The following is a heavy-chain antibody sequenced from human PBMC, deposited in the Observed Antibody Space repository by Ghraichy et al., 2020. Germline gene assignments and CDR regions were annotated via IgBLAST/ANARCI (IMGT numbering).Heavy chain of an antibody. D-gene: IGHD3-22*01. CDR1: GGSISSGAYY. CDR2: ISYIGST. Sequence: SETLSLTCTVSGGSISSGAYYWSWIRQHPGKGLEWIGFISYIGSTYYNPSLKSRLTISVDTSENQFSLKLTSVTAADTAVYYCARVQGAPFYYDSSGYYYFDYWGQGTLVTVSS. V-gene: IGHV4-31*03. CDR3: ARVQGAPFYYDSSGYYYFDY. J-gene: IGHJ4*02.